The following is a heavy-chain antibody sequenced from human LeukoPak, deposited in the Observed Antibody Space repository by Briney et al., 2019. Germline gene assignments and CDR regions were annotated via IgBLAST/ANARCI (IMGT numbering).Heavy chain of an antibody. J-gene: IGHJ4*02. CDR3: AHGAMYQLDY. CDR1: GFTFSSYS. Sequence: GSLRLSCAASGFTFSSYSMNWVRQAPGKGLEWVSGIIGGGGSTYYADSVKGRFTISGDNSRNTLFLQMNSLRGEDTAVYYCAHGAMYQLDYWGQGTMVSVSS. V-gene: IGHV3-23*01. CDR2: IIGGGGST. D-gene: IGHD2-2*01.